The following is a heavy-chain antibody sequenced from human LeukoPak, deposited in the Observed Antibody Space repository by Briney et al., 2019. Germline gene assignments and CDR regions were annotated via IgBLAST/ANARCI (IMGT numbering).Heavy chain of an antibody. CDR3: ARGLYCSSSTSCYDYGIDV. D-gene: IGHD2-2*01. CDR2: FIPILGTP. CDR1: GGIFRSYG. J-gene: IGHJ6*02. Sequence: SVKVSCKTSGGIFRSYGLNWVRQAPGQGLEWMGGFIPILGTPKYAQNLQGRVTITADESTSTGYMELSSLRYEDTAVYYCARGLYCSSSTSCYDYGIDVWGQGTTVTVSS. V-gene: IGHV1-69*13.